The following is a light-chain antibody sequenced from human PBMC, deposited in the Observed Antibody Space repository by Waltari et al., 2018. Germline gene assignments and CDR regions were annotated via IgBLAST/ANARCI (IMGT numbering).Light chain of an antibody. V-gene: IGLV3-19*01. J-gene: IGLJ3*02. CDR1: SLTRHY. CDR2: GKN. CDR3: NSRDSSGNHLV. Sequence: SSELTQDPAVSVSLGQTVRITCQGDSLTRHYSIWYQQKPGQAPVLVIYGKNNRPSGIPDRFSGSSSGNTASLTITGAQAEDEADYYCNSRDSSGNHLVFGGGTKLTVL.